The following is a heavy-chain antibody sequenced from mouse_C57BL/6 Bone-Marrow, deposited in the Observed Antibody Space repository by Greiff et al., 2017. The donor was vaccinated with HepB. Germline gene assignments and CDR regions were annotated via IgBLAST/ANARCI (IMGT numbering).Heavy chain of an antibody. J-gene: IGHJ3*01. Sequence: SFPSSVFTFPLYSLPFFPPTPDQRLEWIATISSGGSYTDYPDSVKGRFTIPRDNASNTPYLQMSRLKSEDTAMYYCATHAGSGRGFAYWCQGPLVPVSA. CDR3: ATHAGSGRGFAY. V-gene: IGHV5-6*01. CDR2: ISSGGSYT. CDR1: VFTFPLYS. D-gene: IGHD3-2*02.